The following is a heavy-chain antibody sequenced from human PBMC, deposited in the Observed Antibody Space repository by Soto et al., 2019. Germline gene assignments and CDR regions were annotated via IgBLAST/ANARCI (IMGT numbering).Heavy chain of an antibody. CDR3: ARGISKYSSWYEPHTWFDA. CDR1: GGPIKSPYYY. J-gene: IGHJ5*02. Sequence: PSETLCLTCNVAGGPIKSPYYYWSWIRQSPGKDLEWIGYLYFNGGTQYNPSLRTPVSMSLDTSKKHFSLKMRSVTAADTAVYYCARGISKYSSWYEPHTWFDASGQGALVTVSS. V-gene: IGHV4-30-4*01. CDR2: LYFNGGT. D-gene: IGHD6-13*01.